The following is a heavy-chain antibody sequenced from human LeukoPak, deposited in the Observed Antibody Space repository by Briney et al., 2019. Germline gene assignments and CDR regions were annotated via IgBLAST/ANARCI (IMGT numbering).Heavy chain of an antibody. CDR2: ISSDGSKK. D-gene: IGHD4-23*01. J-gene: IGHJ4*02. CDR1: GFTFSSYA. Sequence: GGSLTLSCEVSGFTFSSYAMHWLRQAPGKGLEWVAVISSDGSKKDYADSVKGRFTISRDNSKNTLYLQMNSLRAEETAVYYCARGAHKRDDYGGFFDYWGQGTLVTVSS. CDR3: ARGAHKRDDYGGFFDY. V-gene: IGHV3-30*04.